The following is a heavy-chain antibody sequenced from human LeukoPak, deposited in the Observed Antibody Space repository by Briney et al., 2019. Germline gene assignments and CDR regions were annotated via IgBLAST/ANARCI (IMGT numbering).Heavy chain of an antibody. J-gene: IGHJ6*03. CDR2: IIPILGIA. D-gene: IGHD1-20*01. CDR3: AMESNWNGWYYMDV. V-gene: IGHV1-69*04. CDR1: GGTFSSYA. Sequence: ASVKVSCKASGGTFSSYAISWVRQAPGQGLEWMGRIIPILGIANYAQKFQGRVTITADKSTSTAYMELSSLRSEDTAVYYCAMESNWNGWYYMDVWGKGTTVTVSS.